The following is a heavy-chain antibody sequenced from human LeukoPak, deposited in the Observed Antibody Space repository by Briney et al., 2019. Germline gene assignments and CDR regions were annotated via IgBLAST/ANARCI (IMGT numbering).Heavy chain of an antibody. V-gene: IGHV3-73*01. Sequence: PGGSLRLSCAASGLNFSCYVMHWVRQASGKGLEWVGRIRSKANSYATAYAESGKGRFTISRHNSKNTLYLQMDSLRAEDTAVYYCAKEPEGLGIVAGTGRSGYWGQGTLVTVSS. CDR1: GLNFSCYV. J-gene: IGHJ4*02. D-gene: IGHD6-19*01. CDR3: AKEPEGLGIVAGTGRSGY. CDR2: IRSKANSYAT.